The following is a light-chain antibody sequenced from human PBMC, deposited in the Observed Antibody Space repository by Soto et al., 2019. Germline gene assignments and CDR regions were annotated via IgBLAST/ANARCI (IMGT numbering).Light chain of an antibody. V-gene: IGKV3-20*01. J-gene: IGKJ2*01. Sequence: EIVFTQSPGTLSLSPGERATLSCWASTSVDSRHLAWYQQKPGQAPRLLIYGASNRVTGIPDRFSGSGSGTDFTLTISRLEPEDFAVYYCQHYGASPYTFGQGTELEIK. CDR2: GAS. CDR1: TSVDSRH. CDR3: QHYGASPYT.